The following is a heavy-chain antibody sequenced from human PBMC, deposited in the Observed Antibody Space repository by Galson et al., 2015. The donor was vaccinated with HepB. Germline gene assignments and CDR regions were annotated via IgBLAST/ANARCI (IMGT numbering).Heavy chain of an antibody. CDR1: GYTFTSYY. Sequence: SVKVSCKASGYTFTSYYMHWVRQAPGQGLEWMGGIIPIFGTANYAQKFQGRVTITADESTSTAYMELSSLRSEDTAVYYCARDPSPGIAAAGKLGYYYFYYMDVWGKGTTVTVSS. CDR2: IIPIFGTA. J-gene: IGHJ6*03. D-gene: IGHD6-13*01. V-gene: IGHV1-69*13. CDR3: ARDPSPGIAAAGKLGYYYFYYMDV.